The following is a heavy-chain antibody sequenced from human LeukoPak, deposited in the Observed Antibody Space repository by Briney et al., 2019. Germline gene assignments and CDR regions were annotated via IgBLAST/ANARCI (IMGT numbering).Heavy chain of an antibody. CDR3: ARPGLYGSGIYH. J-gene: IGHJ5*02. D-gene: IGHD3-10*01. CDR2: INHSGST. Sequence: SETLSLTCAVYGGSFSGYYWSWIRQPPGKGLEWIGEINHSGSTNYNPSLKSRVTISVDTSKNQFSLKLSSVTAADTAVYYCARPGLYGSGIYHWGQGTLVTVSS. V-gene: IGHV4-34*01. CDR1: GGSFSGYY.